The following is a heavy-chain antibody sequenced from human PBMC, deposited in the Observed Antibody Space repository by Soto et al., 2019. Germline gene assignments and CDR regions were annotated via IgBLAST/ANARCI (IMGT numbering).Heavy chain of an antibody. V-gene: IGHV3-23*01. D-gene: IGHD2-2*01. J-gene: IGHJ4*02. Sequence: GESLKISCAASGFTFSIYAMTWVRQAPGKGLEWVSSMSRNWDNTYYAESVKGRFTISRDNSKTTLYLQMNSLRAEDTAIYYCAKDESNSTPLYYFDFWGPGTLVTVSS. CDR1: GFTFSIYA. CDR2: MSRNWDNT. CDR3: AKDESNSTPLYYFDF.